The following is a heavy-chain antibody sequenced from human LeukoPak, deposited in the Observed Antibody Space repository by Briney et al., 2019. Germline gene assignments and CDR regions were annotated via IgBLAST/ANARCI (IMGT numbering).Heavy chain of an antibody. D-gene: IGHD4-17*01. CDR3: ARGHTAVTRHFDF. V-gene: IGHV3-21*01. CDR2: ISSGSSAI. Sequence: GGSLRLSCAASGFTFSSYAIHWVRQAPGKGLEWVSIISSGSSAIFSADALKGRFTISRDDAKNLLYLDMNSLRAKDTAVYYCARGHTAVTRHFDFWGQGTLVTVSS. CDR1: GFTFSSYA. J-gene: IGHJ4*02.